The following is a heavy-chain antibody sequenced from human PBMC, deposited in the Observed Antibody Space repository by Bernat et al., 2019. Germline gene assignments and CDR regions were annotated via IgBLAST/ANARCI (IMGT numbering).Heavy chain of an antibody. J-gene: IGHJ4*02. Sequence: EVQLVESGGGLVKPGGSLRLSCAASGFSFSNAWMSWVRQAPGKGLEWVGRIKRKNDGGTTDYAAPVKGKFTISRDDAKTTLYLQMNSLKTEDTAVYYCTTGYCSNGVCYTYFDHWGQGTLVTVSS. D-gene: IGHD2-8*01. CDR3: TTGYCSNGVCYTYFDH. CDR2: IKRKNDGGTT. V-gene: IGHV3-15*01. CDR1: GFSFSNAW.